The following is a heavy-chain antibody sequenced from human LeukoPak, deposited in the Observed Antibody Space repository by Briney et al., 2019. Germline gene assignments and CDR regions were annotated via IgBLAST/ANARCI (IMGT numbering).Heavy chain of an antibody. Sequence: GGSLRLSCAGSGFSFSDYSMNWVRQAPGKGLEWVSYIFSSSSTIYYADSVKGRFTISRDNAKKSLYLQLNSLRAEDTAVYYCGRDRGDSGYGNFDYWGQGTLVTVSS. D-gene: IGHD5-12*01. J-gene: IGHJ4*02. CDR3: GRDRGDSGYGNFDY. CDR1: GFSFSDYS. CDR2: IFSSSSTI. V-gene: IGHV3-48*01.